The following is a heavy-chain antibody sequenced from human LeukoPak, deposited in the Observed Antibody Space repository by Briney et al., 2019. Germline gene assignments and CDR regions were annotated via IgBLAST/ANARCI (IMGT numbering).Heavy chain of an antibody. V-gene: IGHV3-15*01. Sequence: GGSLRLSCAASGFTFSNAWMSWVRRAPGKGLEWVGRIKSKTDGGTTDYAAPVKGRFTISRDDSKNTRYRQMNSLKTQATPLYYCTTTRVLWFGDTAGFDYSGQGTLVTVSS. D-gene: IGHD3-10*01. CDR2: IKSKTDGGTT. J-gene: IGHJ4*02. CDR1: GFTFSNAW. CDR3: TTTRVLWFGDTAGFDY.